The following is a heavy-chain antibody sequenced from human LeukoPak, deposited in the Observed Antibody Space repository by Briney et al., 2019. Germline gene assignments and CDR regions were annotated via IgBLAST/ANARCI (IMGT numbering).Heavy chain of an antibody. CDR1: GGSIDSSSYY. D-gene: IGHD3-16*01. CDR2: IHYNGNT. Sequence: SEILSLTCTVSGGSIDSSSYYWGWIRQPPGKGLEWIASIHYNGNTYYNPSLKSRVTISVDTSKNQFSLKLTSVTAADTAIYYCARPGGSTTSYNWFDPWGQGTLVTVSS. J-gene: IGHJ5*02. V-gene: IGHV4-39*07. CDR3: ARPGGSTTSYNWFDP.